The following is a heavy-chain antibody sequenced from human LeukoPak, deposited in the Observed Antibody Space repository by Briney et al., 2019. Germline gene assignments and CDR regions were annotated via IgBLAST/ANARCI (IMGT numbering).Heavy chain of an antibody. V-gene: IGHV1-69*01. CDR1: GGTFSSYA. CDR3: ARYAAYDSSLFPDFYY. Sequence: SVKVSCKASGGTFSSYAISWVRQAPGQGLEWMGGIIPIFGTANYAQKFQGRVTITADESTSTAYMELSSLRSEDTAVYYCARYAAYDSSLFPDFYYWGQGTLVTVSS. CDR2: IIPIFGTA. J-gene: IGHJ4*02. D-gene: IGHD3-22*01.